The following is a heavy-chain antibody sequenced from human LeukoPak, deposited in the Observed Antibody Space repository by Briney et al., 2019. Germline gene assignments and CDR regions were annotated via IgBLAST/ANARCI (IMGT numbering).Heavy chain of an antibody. D-gene: IGHD1-14*01. CDR1: GYTFTSYA. Sequence: ASVKVSCKASGYTFTSYAMHWVRQAPGQRLEWMGWINAGNGNTKYSQKFQGRVTITRDTSASTAHMELSSLRSEDTAVYYCARNRARPLSRPPEGWFDPWGQGTLVTVSS. J-gene: IGHJ5*02. CDR2: INAGNGNT. V-gene: IGHV1-3*01. CDR3: ARNRARPLSRPPEGWFDP.